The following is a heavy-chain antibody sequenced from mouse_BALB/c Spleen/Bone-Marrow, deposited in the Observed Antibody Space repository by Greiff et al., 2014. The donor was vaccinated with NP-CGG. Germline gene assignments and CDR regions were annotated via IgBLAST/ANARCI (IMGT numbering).Heavy chain of an antibody. J-gene: IGHJ4*01. CDR1: GYTFTSYY. CDR3: TRRSILSYYYAMDY. D-gene: IGHD1-1*02. V-gene: IGHV1S81*02. Sequence: QVQLQQPGAELVKPGASVKLSCKASGYTFTSYYLYWVKQRPGQGLEWLGEINPSNGGTNFNERFKSKASLTVDQSSSTAYMQPNSLTSGESAVHFRTRRSILSYYYAMDYLGQGTSVTVSS. CDR2: INPSNGGT.